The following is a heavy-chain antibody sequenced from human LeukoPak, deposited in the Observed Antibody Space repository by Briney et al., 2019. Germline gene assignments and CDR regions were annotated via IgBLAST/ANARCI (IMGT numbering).Heavy chain of an antibody. V-gene: IGHV1-2*02. Sequence: ASVKVSCKASGYTLTGFYIHWVRQVPGQGLEWMGWINPRSGATNYAQTFQGRVTMTRDTSISTAYFELTSLRSDDTAIYYCARDPVDGYYYFDYWGQGTLVTVSS. D-gene: IGHD5-12*01. J-gene: IGHJ4*02. CDR2: INPRSGAT. CDR3: ARDPVDGYYYFDY. CDR1: GYTLTGFY.